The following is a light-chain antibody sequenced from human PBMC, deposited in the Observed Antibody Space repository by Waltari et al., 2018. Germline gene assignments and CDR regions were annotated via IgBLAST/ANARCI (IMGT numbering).Light chain of an antibody. CDR2: VAS. Sequence: EIVMTQSPATLSVSPGEGASLSCRASQSVSNNLAWYQQKPGQAPRLLVHVASTRATGIPARCSGSGSGTEFTLTISSLQSEDFALYYCQQYDTWPPLTFGGGTKVEIK. CDR1: QSVSNN. V-gene: IGKV3-15*01. J-gene: IGKJ4*01. CDR3: QQYDTWPPLT.